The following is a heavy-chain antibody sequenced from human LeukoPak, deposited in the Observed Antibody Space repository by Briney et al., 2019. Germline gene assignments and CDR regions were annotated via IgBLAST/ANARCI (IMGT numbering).Heavy chain of an antibody. CDR3: ARVRAAAGPMESYWYFDL. Sequence: SETLSLTCTVSGGSISSYYWSWIRQPPGKGLEWIGYIYYSGSTNYNPSLKSRVTISVDTSKNQFSLKLSSVTAADTAVYYCARVRAAAGPMESYWYFDLWGRGTLVTVSP. D-gene: IGHD6-13*01. CDR1: GGSISSYY. J-gene: IGHJ2*01. CDR2: IYYSGST. V-gene: IGHV4-59*01.